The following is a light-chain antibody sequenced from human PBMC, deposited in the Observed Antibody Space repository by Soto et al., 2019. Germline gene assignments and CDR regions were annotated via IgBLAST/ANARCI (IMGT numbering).Light chain of an antibody. CDR1: EDISNY. CDR2: GAS. CDR3: QNYNRAPWT. Sequence: DIQMTQSPSSLSASVGDRVTITCRASEDISNYLDWYQQKPGKVPKLLIYGASTLQSGVPSRFSGSGSGTDFTLTISSLQTEDVATYYCQNYNRAPWTFGQGTKVESK. V-gene: IGKV1-27*01. J-gene: IGKJ1*01.